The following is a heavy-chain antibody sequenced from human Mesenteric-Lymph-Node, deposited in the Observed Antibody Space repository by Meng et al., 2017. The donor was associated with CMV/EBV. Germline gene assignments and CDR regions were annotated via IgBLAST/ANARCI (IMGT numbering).Heavy chain of an antibody. CDR2: ISWNSGSI. D-gene: IGHD3/OR15-3a*01. CDR1: GFTFSSYA. Sequence: SLKISCAASGFTFSSYAMSWVRQAPGKGLEWVGSISWNSGSIGYAVSVKGRFIISRDNAKNSLYLQMNSLRPDDTALYYCAKDMIFGIGSHYFYTMDAWGQGTAVTVSS. V-gene: IGHV3-9*01. CDR3: AKDMIFGIGSHYFYTMDA. J-gene: IGHJ6*02.